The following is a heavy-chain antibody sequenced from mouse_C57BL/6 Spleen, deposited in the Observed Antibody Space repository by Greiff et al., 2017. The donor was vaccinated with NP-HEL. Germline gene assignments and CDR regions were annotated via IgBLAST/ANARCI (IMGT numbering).Heavy chain of an antibody. D-gene: IGHD2-5*01. CDR1: GYTFTDHT. J-gene: IGHJ2*01. Sequence: VQLQQSDAELVKPGASVKISCKVSGYTFTDHTIHWMKQRPEPGLEWIGYIYPRDGSTKYNEKFKGKATLTADKSSSTAYMQLNSLTSEDSAVYFWARKGGYYSNYGYFDYWGQGTTLTVSS. V-gene: IGHV1-78*01. CDR3: ARKGGYYSNYGYFDY. CDR2: IYPRDGST.